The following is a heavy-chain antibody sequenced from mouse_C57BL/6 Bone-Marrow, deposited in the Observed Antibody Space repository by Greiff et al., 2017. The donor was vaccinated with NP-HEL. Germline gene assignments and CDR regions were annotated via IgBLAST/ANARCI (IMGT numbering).Heavy chain of an antibody. V-gene: IGHV3-6*01. CDR3: ARGGTTVVAYYYAMDY. CDR1: GYSITSGYY. Sequence: EVKLMESGPGLVKPSQSLSLTCSVTGYSITSGYYWNWIRQFPGNKLEWMGYISYDGSNNYNPSLKNRISITRATSKNQFFLKLNSVTTEDTASYYCARGGTTVVAYYYAMDYWGQGTSVTVSS. D-gene: IGHD1-1*01. J-gene: IGHJ4*01. CDR2: ISYDGSN.